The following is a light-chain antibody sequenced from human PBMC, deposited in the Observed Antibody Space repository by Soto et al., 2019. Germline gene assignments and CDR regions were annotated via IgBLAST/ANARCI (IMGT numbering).Light chain of an antibody. J-gene: IGKJ1*01. Sequence: EIVMTQSPAPLPVSPGERATLSCRASQSVTSNLAWYQQKPGQAPRLLIYGPSTRATGIPARFSGSGSGTEFTLTISSLQSEDFAVYYCQQYHNWPRTFGQGTKVDIK. CDR3: QQYHNWPRT. V-gene: IGKV3-15*01. CDR1: QSVTSN. CDR2: GPS.